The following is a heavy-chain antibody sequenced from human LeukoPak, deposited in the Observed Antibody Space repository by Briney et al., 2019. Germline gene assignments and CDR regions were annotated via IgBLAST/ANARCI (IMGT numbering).Heavy chain of an antibody. CDR1: GFTFSDSY. CDR3: VRGSRTIELGDDY. V-gene: IGHV3-11*06. D-gene: IGHD5-24*01. J-gene: IGHJ4*02. Sequence: GGSLRLSCAASGFTFSDSYMSWIRQTPGKGLEWLSYISSSSSDTNYADSVKGRFTISRDNAKNSLYLQMNSLRAEDTGVYYCVRGSRTIELGDDYWGQGTLVTVSS. CDR2: ISSSSSDT.